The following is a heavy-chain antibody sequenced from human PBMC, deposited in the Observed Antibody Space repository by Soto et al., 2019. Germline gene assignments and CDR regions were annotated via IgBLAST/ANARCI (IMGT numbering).Heavy chain of an antibody. CDR2: ISHRGTA. Sequence: PSETLSLTCTVSGGSISSGAYYWGWIRQHPGEGLEWIGYISHRGTAYYTPSLKSRVSLSVDPSKSQFSLNVTSLTAADTAVYYCARVSATGTRWFDPWGPGTLVTVSS. CDR3: ARVSATGTRWFDP. J-gene: IGHJ5*02. V-gene: IGHV4-31*03. CDR1: GGSISSGAYY. D-gene: IGHD6-13*01.